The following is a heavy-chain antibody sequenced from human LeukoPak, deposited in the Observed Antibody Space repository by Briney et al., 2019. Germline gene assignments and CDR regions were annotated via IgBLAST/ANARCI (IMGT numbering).Heavy chain of an antibody. CDR3: ARVWFGVEAFDI. Sequence: PSETLSLTCTVPGGSISSGGYYWSWIRQHPGKGLEWIGYIYYSGSTYYNPSLKSRVTISVDTSKNQFSLKLSSVTAADTAVYYCARVWFGVEAFDIWGQGTMVTVSS. D-gene: IGHD3-10*01. CDR1: GGSISSGGYY. CDR2: IYYSGST. J-gene: IGHJ3*02. V-gene: IGHV4-31*03.